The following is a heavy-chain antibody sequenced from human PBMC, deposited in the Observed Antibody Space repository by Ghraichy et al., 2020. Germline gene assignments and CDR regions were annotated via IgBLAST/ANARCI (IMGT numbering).Heavy chain of an antibody. V-gene: IGHV1-18*04. D-gene: IGHD3-9*01. CDR2: ISAYNGNT. CDR1: GYTFTSYG. J-gene: IGHJ3*02. Sequence: ASVKVSCKASGYTFTSYGISWVRQAPGQGLEWMGWISAYNGNTNYAQKLQGRVTMTTDTSTSTAYMELRSLRSDDTAVYYCAREKSDPYDILTGYYTDAFDICGQGTMVTVSS. CDR3: AREKSDPYDILTGYYTDAFDI.